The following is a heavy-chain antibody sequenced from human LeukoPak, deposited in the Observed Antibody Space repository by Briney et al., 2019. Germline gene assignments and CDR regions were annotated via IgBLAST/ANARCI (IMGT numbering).Heavy chain of an antibody. J-gene: IGHJ4*02. CDR2: ISWNSGSI. Sequence: PGGSLRLSCAASGFTFDDYAMHWIRQAPGKGLEWVSGISWNSGSIGYADSVKGRFTISRDNSKNTLYLQMNSLRAEDTAVYYCARDPSLYYYDSSGHDYWGQGTLVTVSS. V-gene: IGHV3-9*01. CDR1: GFTFDDYA. D-gene: IGHD3-22*01. CDR3: ARDPSLYYYDSSGHDY.